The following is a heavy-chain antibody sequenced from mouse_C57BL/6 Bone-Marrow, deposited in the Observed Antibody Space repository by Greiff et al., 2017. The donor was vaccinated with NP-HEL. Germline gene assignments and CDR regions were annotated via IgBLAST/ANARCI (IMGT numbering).Heavy chain of an antibody. CDR2: IYPSDSET. CDR3: ARSRGKGYNAMDY. Sequence: VQLQQPGAELVRPGSSVKLSCKASGYTFTSYWMDWVKQRPGQGLEWIGNIYPSDSETHYNQKFKDKATLTVDKSSSTAYMQLSSLTSEDSAVYYCARSRGKGYNAMDYWGQGTSVTVSS. V-gene: IGHV1-61*01. CDR1: GYTFTSYW. J-gene: IGHJ4*01.